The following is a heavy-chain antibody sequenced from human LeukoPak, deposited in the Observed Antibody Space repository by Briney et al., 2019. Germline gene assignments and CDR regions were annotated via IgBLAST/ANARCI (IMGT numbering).Heavy chain of an antibody. J-gene: IGHJ6*02. CDR1: GDSINTYS. CDR2: IYYSGST. V-gene: IGHV4-59*01. CDR3: AREIVAAVAGTVDYYGMDV. Sequence: SETLSLTCTVSGDSINTYSWHCIRQPPGKGLEWIGHIYYSGSTNYNPSLKSRVTISVDTSKNQFSLKLSSVTAADTAVYYCAREIVAAVAGTVDYYGMDVWGQGTTVTVSS. D-gene: IGHD6-19*01.